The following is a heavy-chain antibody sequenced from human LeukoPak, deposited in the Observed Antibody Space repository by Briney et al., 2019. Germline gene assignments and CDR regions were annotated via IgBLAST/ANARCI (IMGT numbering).Heavy chain of an antibody. Sequence: PGRSLRLSCAASGFTFSSYALHWVRQAPGKGLEWVAVISYDGSNKYYADSVKGRFTISRDNSKNTLYLQMNSLRAEDTAVYYCARPHDCSGGSCYFGYFDYWGQGTLVTVSS. V-gene: IGHV3-30-3*01. J-gene: IGHJ4*02. CDR1: GFTFSSYA. D-gene: IGHD2-15*01. CDR3: ARPHDCSGGSCYFGYFDY. CDR2: ISYDGSNK.